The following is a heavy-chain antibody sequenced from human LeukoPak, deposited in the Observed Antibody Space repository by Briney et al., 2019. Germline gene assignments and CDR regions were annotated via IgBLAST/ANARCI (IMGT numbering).Heavy chain of an antibody. CDR3: ARDNRYYYGSGRPFDY. CDR1: GFTFSSYS. J-gene: IGHJ4*02. D-gene: IGHD3-10*01. V-gene: IGHV3-48*01. CDR2: ISSSSSTI. Sequence: GGSLRLSCAASGFTFSSYSMNWVRQAPGKGLEWVSYISSSSSTIYYADSVKGRFTISRDNAKNSLYPQMNSLRAEDTAVYYCARDNRYYYGSGRPFDYWGQGTLVTVSS.